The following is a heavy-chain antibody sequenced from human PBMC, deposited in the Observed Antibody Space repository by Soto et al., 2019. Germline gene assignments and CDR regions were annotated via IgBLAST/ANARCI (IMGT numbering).Heavy chain of an antibody. J-gene: IGHJ6*02. V-gene: IGHV6-1*01. CDR1: GDSASSDSAA. CDR2: AYYRSKWFD. D-gene: IGHD2-15*01. Sequence: SQTLSLTCAISGDSASSDSAAWNWIRQSPSRGLEWLGRAYYRSKWFDDYAVSVKSRITITPDTSKNQLSLQLNSVTPEDTAVYYCARMRYCRGGSCYYGMDVWGQGTTVTVSS. CDR3: ARMRYCRGGSCYYGMDV.